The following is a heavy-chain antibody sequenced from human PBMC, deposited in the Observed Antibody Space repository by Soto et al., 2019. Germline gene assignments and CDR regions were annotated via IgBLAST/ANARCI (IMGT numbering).Heavy chain of an antibody. CDR1: GGSISSYY. Sequence: SETLSLTCTVSGGSISSYYWSWIRQPPGKGLEWIGYIYYSGSTNYNPSLKSRVTISVDTSKNQFSLKLSSVTAADTAVYYCARNTRTIFDYWGQGTLVTVSS. V-gene: IGHV4-59*08. J-gene: IGHJ4*02. CDR2: IYYSGST. CDR3: ARNTRTIFDY. D-gene: IGHD2-2*02.